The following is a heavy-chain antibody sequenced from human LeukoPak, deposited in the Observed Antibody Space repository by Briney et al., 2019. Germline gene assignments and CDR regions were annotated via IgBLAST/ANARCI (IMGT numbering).Heavy chain of an antibody. Sequence: PGGSLRLSCAASGFTFSSYAMSWVRQAPGQGLEWLSAISGSGFSTHYADSVKGRFTISRDNSKTTLFLQMNSLRAEDTALYYCAKDIEVAITGYYFDLWGRGTLVAVSP. J-gene: IGHJ2*01. V-gene: IGHV3-23*01. CDR2: ISGSGFST. CDR1: GFTFSSYA. D-gene: IGHD3-22*01. CDR3: AKDIEVAITGYYFDL.